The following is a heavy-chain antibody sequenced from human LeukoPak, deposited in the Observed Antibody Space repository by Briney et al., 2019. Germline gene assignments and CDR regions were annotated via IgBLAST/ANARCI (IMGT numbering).Heavy chain of an antibody. CDR3: AKEALAAPGTRIDY. D-gene: IGHD6-13*01. CDR2: ISGSGDST. CDR1: GFTFDSYA. V-gene: IGHV3-23*01. Sequence: GGSLRLSCAASGFTFDSYAMSWVRQAPGKGLEWVSAISGSGDSTYYADSVKGRFTISRDNSMNTLYLQMNSLRAEDTALYYCAKEALAAPGTRIDYWGQGTLVTVSS. J-gene: IGHJ4*02.